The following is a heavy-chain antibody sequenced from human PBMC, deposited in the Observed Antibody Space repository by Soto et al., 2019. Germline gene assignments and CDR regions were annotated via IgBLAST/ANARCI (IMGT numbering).Heavy chain of an antibody. CDR3: VRLMSTDTTGYFDY. J-gene: IGHJ4*02. Sequence: QITLKNSGPTLVKPTQTLTLTCTVSGFSLTTPGLGVGWIRQPPGKALEWLTLVYWHDDKRYSSSLRDRLTIARDTSNNQVVLSMTNMDPEDSATYYCVRLMSTDTTGYFDYWGQGILVTVSS. D-gene: IGHD1-1*01. CDR2: VYWHDDK. CDR1: GFSLTTPGLG. V-gene: IGHV2-5*01.